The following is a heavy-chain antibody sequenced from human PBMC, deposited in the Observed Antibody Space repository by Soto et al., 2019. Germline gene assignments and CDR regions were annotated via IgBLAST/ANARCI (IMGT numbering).Heavy chain of an antibody. CDR1: GGTFSSYA. D-gene: IGHD2-2*02. V-gene: IGHV1-69*06. Sequence: ASVKVSCKASGGTFSSYAISWVRQAPGQGLEWMGGIIPIFGTANYAQKFQGRVTITADKSTSTAYMELSSLRSEDTAVYYCARRLVCSSTSCYIYYYGMDVWGQGTTVTVS. CDR3: ARRLVCSSTSCYIYYYGMDV. J-gene: IGHJ6*02. CDR2: IIPIFGTA.